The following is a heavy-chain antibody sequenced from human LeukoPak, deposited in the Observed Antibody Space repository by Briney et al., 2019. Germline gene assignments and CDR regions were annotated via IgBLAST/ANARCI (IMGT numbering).Heavy chain of an antibody. CDR1: GGSFSGYY. D-gene: IGHD2-15*01. CDR3: ARGRISPTLYYYYYYMDV. J-gene: IGHJ6*03. CDR2: INHSGST. V-gene: IGHV4-34*01. Sequence: SSETLSLTCAVYGGSFSGYYWSWIRQPPGKGLEWTGEINHSGSTNYNPSLKSRVTISVDTSKNQFSLKLSSVTAADTAVYYCARGRISPTLYYYYYYMDVWGKGTTVTVSS.